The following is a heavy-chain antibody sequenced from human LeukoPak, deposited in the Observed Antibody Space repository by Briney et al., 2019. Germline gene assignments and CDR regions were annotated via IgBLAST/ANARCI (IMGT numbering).Heavy chain of an antibody. CDR3: AKDERNWNYNLASQTYD. CDR1: GFPFSSYT. CDR2: INTGSTTI. J-gene: IGHJ4*02. V-gene: IGHV3-48*01. D-gene: IGHD1-7*01. Sequence: GGSLRLSCAASGFPFSSYTMNWVRQAPGRGLEWGSYINTGSTTIHYADSVKGRFTVSRDNSKNTLYLQMSSLRAEDTAVYYCAKDERNWNYNLASQTYDWGQGTLVTVSS.